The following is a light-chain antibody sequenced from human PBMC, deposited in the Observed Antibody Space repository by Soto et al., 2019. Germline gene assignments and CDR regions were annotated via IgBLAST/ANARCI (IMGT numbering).Light chain of an antibody. J-gene: IGLJ2*01. CDR1: SSDISGYNY. CDR3: SSYAGSNNFVV. Sequence: QSALTQPPSASGSPGQSVTISCTGTSSDISGYNYVSWYQQHPGTAPKLMIYEVSQRPSGVPDRFSGSKSGNTASLTVSGLQAEDEADYYCSSYAGSNNFVVFGGGTQLTVL. CDR2: EVS. V-gene: IGLV2-8*01.